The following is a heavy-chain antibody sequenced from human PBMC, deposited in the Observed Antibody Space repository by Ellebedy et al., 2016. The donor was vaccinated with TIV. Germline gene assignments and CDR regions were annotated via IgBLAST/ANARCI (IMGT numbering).Heavy chain of an antibody. CDR3: ARVVAGYGMDV. Sequence: MPSETLSLTCTVSGRSVSSGDYYWSWIRQPPGKGLEWIGYIYYSGSTYYNPSLKSRVTISVDTSKTQFSLKLSSVTAADTAVYYFARVVAGYGMDVWGQGTTVTVSS. D-gene: IGHD6-13*01. V-gene: IGHV4-30-4*01. CDR1: GRSVSSGDYY. J-gene: IGHJ6*02. CDR2: IYYSGST.